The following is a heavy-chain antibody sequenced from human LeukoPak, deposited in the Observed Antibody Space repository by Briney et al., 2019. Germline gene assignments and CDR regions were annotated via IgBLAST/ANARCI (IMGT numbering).Heavy chain of an antibody. J-gene: IGHJ6*02. Sequence: GASVKVSCKAPGYTFSGYYIHWVRHAPGQGLEWIGWINPKSGGTSYAQKFQDRVTMTRDTSISTAHMELSRLRSDDTAVYYCARDPIVGATISGYYGMDVWGQGTTVTVSS. CDR1: GYTFSGYY. CDR3: ARDPIVGATISGYYGMDV. V-gene: IGHV1-2*02. CDR2: INPKSGGT. D-gene: IGHD1-26*01.